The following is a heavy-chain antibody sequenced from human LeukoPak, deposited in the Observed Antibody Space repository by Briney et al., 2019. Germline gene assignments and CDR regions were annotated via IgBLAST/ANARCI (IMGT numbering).Heavy chain of an antibody. V-gene: IGHV3-33*01. CDR1: GFTFSSYG. CDR2: IWYDGSNK. Sequence: GVALRLSCAASGFTFSSYGMHWVRQAPGKGLEWVAVIWYDGSNKYYADSVKGRFTISRDNSKNTLYLQMNSLRAEDTAVYYCARDCRDGYNSLAFDIWGQGTMVTVSS. CDR3: ARDCRDGYNSLAFDI. J-gene: IGHJ3*02. D-gene: IGHD5-24*01.